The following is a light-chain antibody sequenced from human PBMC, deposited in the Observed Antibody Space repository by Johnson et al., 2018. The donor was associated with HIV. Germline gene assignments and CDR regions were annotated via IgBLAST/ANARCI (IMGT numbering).Light chain of an antibody. Sequence: QSVLTQPPSVSAAPGQKVTISCSGSSSNIGNNYVSWYQQLPGAAPKLLIYDNNKRPSGIPDRFSGSKSGTSATLGITGLPTGDEADYYCGTWDSSLSAYVFATGTKVTVL. CDR2: DNN. CDR3: GTWDSSLSAYV. V-gene: IGLV1-51*01. CDR1: SSNIGNNY. J-gene: IGLJ1*01.